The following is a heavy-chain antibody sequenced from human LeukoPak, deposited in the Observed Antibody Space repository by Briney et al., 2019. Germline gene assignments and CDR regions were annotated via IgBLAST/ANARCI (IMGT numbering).Heavy chain of an antibody. CDR3: ARAGSHWHYVY. D-gene: IGHD3-10*01. CDR2: ISWNSGSI. Sequence: GRSLRLSCAASGFTFDDYAMHWVRQGPGKGLEWVSGISWNSGSIGYADSVKGRFTISRDNAKKSLYLQMNSLRAEDTALYYCARAGSHWHYVYWGQGTVVTVSS. V-gene: IGHV3-9*01. J-gene: IGHJ4*02. CDR1: GFTFDDYA.